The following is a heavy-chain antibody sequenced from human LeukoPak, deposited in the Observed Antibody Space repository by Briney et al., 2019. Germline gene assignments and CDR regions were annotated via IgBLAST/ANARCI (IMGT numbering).Heavy chain of an antibody. D-gene: IGHD3-22*01. CDR1: GFTFSSYA. CDR3: AKVFSRGYYDSSGYYYKDY. J-gene: IGHJ4*02. CDR2: ISGSGGST. Sequence: QPGGSLRLSCAASGFTFSSYAMSWVRQAPGKGLEWVSAISGSGGSTYYADSVKGRFTISRDNSKNTLYLQMNSLRAEDMAVYYCAKVFSRGYYDSSGYYYKDYWGQGTLVTVSS. V-gene: IGHV3-23*01.